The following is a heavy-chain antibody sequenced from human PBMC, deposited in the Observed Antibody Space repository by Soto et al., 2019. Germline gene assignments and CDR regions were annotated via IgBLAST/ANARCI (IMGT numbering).Heavy chain of an antibody. CDR2: ISAYNGNT. J-gene: IGHJ6*03. D-gene: IGHD6-6*01. V-gene: IGHV1-18*01. CDR1: GYTFTNYV. Sequence: QVQLLQSGAEVKKPGPSVKVSCKASGYTFTNYVLTCVRQAPGQGLEWMGWISAYNGNTQDTPRPQGRGTRTTDTSTSTASMELRGMRSEYTSVYYCARVRQLVVNVYDYVDVGGKGTTVTVSS. CDR3: ARVRQLVVNVYDYVDV.